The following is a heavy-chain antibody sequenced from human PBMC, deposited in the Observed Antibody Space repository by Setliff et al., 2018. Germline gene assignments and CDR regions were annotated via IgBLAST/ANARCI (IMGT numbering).Heavy chain of an antibody. V-gene: IGHV4-59*01. CDR3: AAVVATSLNYVDN. D-gene: IGHD5-12*01. Sequence: SETLSLTCTVSDGSLSTYYWSWIRQPPGKGLEFIGYVYYSGTANYSPSLRSRLTISVDTSKNQFSLKLRSVTAADTSVYYCAAVVATSLNYVDNWGQGTLVTVSS. CDR2: VYYSGTA. CDR1: DGSLSTYY. J-gene: IGHJ4*02.